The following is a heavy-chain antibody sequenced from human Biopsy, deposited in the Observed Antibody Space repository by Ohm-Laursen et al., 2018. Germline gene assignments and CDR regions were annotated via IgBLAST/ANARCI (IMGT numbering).Heavy chain of an antibody. J-gene: IGHJ4*02. D-gene: IGHD4-17*01. V-gene: IGHV4-34*08. CDR3: GNEVYGRDY. CDR2: INQAGTT. CDR1: GKTFSDYQ. Sequence: SDTLSLTCAVFGKTFSDYQWSWIRQPPGKGLEWIGQINQAGTTNYNPSLKSRVTISADASKYEFSLRLTSVTAADTAGYFCGNEVYGRDYWGLGARVTVSS.